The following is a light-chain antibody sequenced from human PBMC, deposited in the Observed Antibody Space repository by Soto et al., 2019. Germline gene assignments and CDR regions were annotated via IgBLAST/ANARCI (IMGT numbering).Light chain of an antibody. Sequence: EIVMTQSPATLSVSPGERATLSCRASQSVGSNLAWYQQRPGQAPRLLIYGASARATSIPARFSGSGSGTEFTLTISSLQSEDFAVYYCQQYGDWPRTCGQGTRVDI. CDR2: GAS. CDR1: QSVGSN. V-gene: IGKV3-15*01. J-gene: IGKJ1*01. CDR3: QQYGDWPRT.